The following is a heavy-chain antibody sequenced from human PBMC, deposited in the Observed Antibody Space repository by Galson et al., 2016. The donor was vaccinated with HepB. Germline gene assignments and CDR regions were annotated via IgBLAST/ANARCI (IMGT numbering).Heavy chain of an antibody. D-gene: IGHD3-22*01. CDR1: GYTFTDYY. J-gene: IGHJ4*02. CDR2: INPNTGGT. Sequence: SCKASGYTFTDYYMHWVRQAPGQGLEWMGWINPNTGGTNYAQKFQGRVTMTRDTSISTAYMELSRLRSDDTAVYYCAREGIYYYDSTVYSPFDYWGQGTLFTVSS. CDR3: AREGIYYYDSTVYSPFDY. V-gene: IGHV1-2*02.